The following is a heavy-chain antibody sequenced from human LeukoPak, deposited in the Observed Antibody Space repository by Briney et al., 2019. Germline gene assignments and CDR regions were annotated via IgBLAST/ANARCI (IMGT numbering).Heavy chain of an antibody. D-gene: IGHD6-13*01. CDR2: IYTSGST. CDR3: AREGKAAGFDY. CDR1: GGSISSGSYY. Sequence: SQTLALTCTVSGGSISSGSYYWSWIRQPAGKGLEWIGRIYTSGSTNYNPSLKSRVTISVDTSKNQFSLKLSSVTAADTAVYYCAREGKAAGFDYWGQGTLVTVSS. V-gene: IGHV4-61*02. J-gene: IGHJ4*02.